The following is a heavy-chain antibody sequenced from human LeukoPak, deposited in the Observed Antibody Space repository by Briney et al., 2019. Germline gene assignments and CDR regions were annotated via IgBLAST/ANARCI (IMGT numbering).Heavy chain of an antibody. J-gene: IGHJ4*02. D-gene: IGHD6-13*01. Sequence: ASVKVSCKVSGYTLTELSMHWVRQAPGKGLEWMGGFDPEDGETIYAQKVKGRVTMTEDTSTDTAYMEMSSLRSEDTAVYYCATAVSGSSSWYNYWGQGTLVTVSS. CDR1: GYTLTELS. CDR2: FDPEDGET. CDR3: ATAVSGSSSWYNY. V-gene: IGHV1-24*01.